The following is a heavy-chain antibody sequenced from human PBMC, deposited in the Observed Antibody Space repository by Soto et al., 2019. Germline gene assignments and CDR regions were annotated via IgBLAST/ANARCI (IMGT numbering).Heavy chain of an antibody. V-gene: IGHV1-2*02. Sequence: QVPLVQSGAEVKKPGASVKVSCKASGYSFTGNSMHWVRQAPGQGLEWMGWINPNNGGTNYAQKLQGRVTMTRDTSISTAYMDLSRLRSDDTAVYYCAMRRGGVVYWGQGTLVTVSS. J-gene: IGHJ4*02. CDR2: INPNNGGT. CDR3: AMRRGGVVY. CDR1: GYSFTGNS. D-gene: IGHD3-10*01.